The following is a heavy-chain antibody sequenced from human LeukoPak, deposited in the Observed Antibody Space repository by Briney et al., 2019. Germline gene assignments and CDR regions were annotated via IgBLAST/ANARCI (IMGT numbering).Heavy chain of an antibody. J-gene: IGHJ3*02. Sequence: GGSLRLSCAASGFTFSSYDMHWVRQATGKGLEWVSAIGTAGDTYYPGSVKGRFTISRENAKNSLYLQMNSLRAGDTAVYYCERQLGPNDAFDIWGQGTMVTASS. CDR2: IGTAGDT. CDR1: GFTFSSYD. CDR3: ERQLGPNDAFDI. V-gene: IGHV3-13*01. D-gene: IGHD5-24*01.